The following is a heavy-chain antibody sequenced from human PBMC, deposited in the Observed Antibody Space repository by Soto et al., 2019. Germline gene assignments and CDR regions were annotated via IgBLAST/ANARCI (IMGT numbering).Heavy chain of an antibody. D-gene: IGHD2-2*01. CDR1: GGSISSFYYY. J-gene: IGHJ4*02. CDR2: IYYSGST. CDR3: ASFDCSSTSFPLTS. Sequence: SETLSLTWTVSGGSISSFYYYWSWIRQPPGKGLEWIGYIYYSGSTYYNPSLKSRVTISVDTSKNQFSLKLSSVTAADTAVYYCASFDCSSTSFPLTSWGQGTLVTVSS. V-gene: IGHV4-30-4*01.